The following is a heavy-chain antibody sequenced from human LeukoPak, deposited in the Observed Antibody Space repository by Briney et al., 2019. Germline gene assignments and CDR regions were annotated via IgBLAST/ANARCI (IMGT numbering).Heavy chain of an antibody. Sequence: SEALSLTCAVSGYSISSGYYWGWIRQPPGKGLEWIGSIYHSGSTYYNPSLKSRVTISVDTSKNQFSLKLSSVTAADTAVYYCARHSGFDYWGQGTLVTVSS. CDR1: GYSISSGYY. V-gene: IGHV4-38-2*01. CDR2: IYHSGST. CDR3: ARHSGFDY. J-gene: IGHJ4*02.